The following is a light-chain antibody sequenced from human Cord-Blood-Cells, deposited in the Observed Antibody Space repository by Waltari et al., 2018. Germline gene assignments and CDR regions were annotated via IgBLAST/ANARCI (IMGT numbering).Light chain of an antibody. CDR1: QSISSY. J-gene: IGKJ3*01. Sequence: DIQMTQSPSSLSASVGDRVTITCRGSQSISSYLNWYQQKPGKAPKLLIYAASSLQSGVPSRFSGSGSGTDFTLTISSLQPEDFATYYCQQSYSTPPLFTFGPGTKVDIK. CDR3: QQSYSTPPLFT. CDR2: AAS. V-gene: IGKV1-39*01.